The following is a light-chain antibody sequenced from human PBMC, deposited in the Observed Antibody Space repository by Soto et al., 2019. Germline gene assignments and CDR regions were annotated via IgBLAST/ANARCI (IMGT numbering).Light chain of an antibody. CDR1: QSISIW. Sequence: IKMTQSPSTLSASEGDTVTITCRARQSISIWLAWYQQKPGKAPKLLIYDASILESGVPSRFSGSGSGTEFTLTISSLQPDDFATYYCQQYHSYWTFGQGTKVDIK. CDR2: DAS. V-gene: IGKV1-5*01. J-gene: IGKJ1*01. CDR3: QQYHSYWT.